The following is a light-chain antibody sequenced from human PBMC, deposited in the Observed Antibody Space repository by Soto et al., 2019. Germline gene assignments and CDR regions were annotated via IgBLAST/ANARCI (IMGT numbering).Light chain of an antibody. CDR2: DVT. CDR3: SSFTRSNTYV. CDR1: TSDVGGYNY. Sequence: QSVLTQPASVSGPPGQSIAISCTGTTSDVGGYNYVSWYQQHPGKAPKLMIYDVTNRPSGVSDRFSGSKSGNTASLTISGLQAEDEGDYYCSSFTRSNTYVFGTGTKVTVL. J-gene: IGLJ1*01. V-gene: IGLV2-14*03.